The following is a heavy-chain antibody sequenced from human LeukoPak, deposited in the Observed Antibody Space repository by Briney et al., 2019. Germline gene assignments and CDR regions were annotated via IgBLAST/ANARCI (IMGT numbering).Heavy chain of an antibody. Sequence: PGGSLRLSCAASGFTFSSYGMSWVRQAPGKGLERVAAISYDGSNKYYAESVKGRFTISRDNSKNTLYLQMNSLRPEGTTVYYCAKSRHPYNWNDGAFFDYWGQGTLVTVSS. CDR2: ISYDGSNK. CDR3: AKSRHPYNWNDGAFFDY. J-gene: IGHJ4*02. D-gene: IGHD1-20*01. CDR1: GFTFSSYG. V-gene: IGHV3-30*18.